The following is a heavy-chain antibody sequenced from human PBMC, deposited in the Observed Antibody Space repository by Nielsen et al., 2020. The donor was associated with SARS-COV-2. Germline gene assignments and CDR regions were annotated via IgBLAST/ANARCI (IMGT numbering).Heavy chain of an antibody. Sequence: GGSLRLSCAASGFSFRDYYISWIRQAPGKGLEWLSFISASGTIIQYAAAVEGRFTISRDTAKNSVSLQMNNLRVEDTAVYYCARDWSRAFDVWGQGTMVTVSS. CDR3: ARDWSRAFDV. CDR2: ISASGTII. J-gene: IGHJ3*01. D-gene: IGHD2-8*02. CDR1: GFSFRDYY. V-gene: IGHV3-11*04.